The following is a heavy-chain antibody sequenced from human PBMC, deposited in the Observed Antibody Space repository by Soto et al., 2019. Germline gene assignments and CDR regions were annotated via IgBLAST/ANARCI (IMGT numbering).Heavy chain of an antibody. V-gene: IGHV4-59*08. CDR3: ARLVVPAAMGGDWFDP. D-gene: IGHD2-2*01. Sequence: SETLSLTCTVSGGSISSYYWSWIRQPPGKGLEWIGYIYYSGSTNYNPSLKSRVTISVDTSKNQFSLKLSSVTAADTAVYYCARLVVPAAMGGDWFDPWGQGTLVTVSS. J-gene: IGHJ5*02. CDR2: IYYSGST. CDR1: GGSISSYY.